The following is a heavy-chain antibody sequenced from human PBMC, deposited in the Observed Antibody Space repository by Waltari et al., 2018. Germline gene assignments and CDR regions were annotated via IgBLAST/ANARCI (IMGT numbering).Heavy chain of an antibody. J-gene: IGHJ4*02. CDR1: GYSISSGYY. D-gene: IGHD3-9*01. V-gene: IGHV4-38-2*01. CDR2: IYHSGST. CDR3: AREGETDILTGCDY. Sequence: QVQLQESGPGLVKPSETLSLTCAVSGYSISSGYYWGWIRQPPGKGLEWIGSIYHSGSTDYNPSLKSRVTISVDTSKNQFSLKLSSVTAADTAVYYCAREGETDILTGCDYWGQGTLVTVSS.